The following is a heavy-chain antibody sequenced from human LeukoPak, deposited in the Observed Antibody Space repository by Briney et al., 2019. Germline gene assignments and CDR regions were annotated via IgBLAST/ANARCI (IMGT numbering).Heavy chain of an antibody. CDR1: GFTFSSYG. V-gene: IGHV3-21*01. Sequence: GGSLRLSCAASGFTFSSYGMNWVRQAPGKGLEWVSFISSTASDIYYADSVRGRFTISRDNSKNTLYLQMNSLRAEDTAVYYCAKESIDYWGQGTLVTVSS. CDR2: ISSTASDI. J-gene: IGHJ4*02. CDR3: AKESIDY.